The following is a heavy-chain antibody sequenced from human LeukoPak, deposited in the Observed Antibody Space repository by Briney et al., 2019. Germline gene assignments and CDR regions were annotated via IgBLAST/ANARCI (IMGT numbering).Heavy chain of an antibody. Sequence: ASVKVSCKASGYTFTSYGISWLRQAPGQGLEWMGWISAYNGNTNYAQKLQGRVTMTTDTSTSTAYMELRSLRSDDTAVYYCARGDPTDYLGWLDPWGQGTLVTVSS. CDR1: GYTFTSYG. J-gene: IGHJ5*02. CDR3: ARGDPTDYLGWLDP. V-gene: IGHV1-18*01. CDR2: ISAYNGNT. D-gene: IGHD2/OR15-2a*01.